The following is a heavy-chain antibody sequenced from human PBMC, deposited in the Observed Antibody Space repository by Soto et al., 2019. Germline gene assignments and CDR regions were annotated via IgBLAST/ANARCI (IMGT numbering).Heavy chain of an antibody. D-gene: IGHD5-18*01. CDR1: GFTFTNYA. V-gene: IGHV3-30*02. CDR2: IWSDGSNK. J-gene: IGHJ4*02. CDR3: TIHVDTAMVNY. Sequence: GGSLRLSCAASGFTFTNYAMHWVRQAPGKEPEWVAIIWSDGSNKYYADSVKGRFTISRDNSKNTLYLQMNSLRAEDTAVYYCTIHVDTAMVNYWGQGTLVTVSS.